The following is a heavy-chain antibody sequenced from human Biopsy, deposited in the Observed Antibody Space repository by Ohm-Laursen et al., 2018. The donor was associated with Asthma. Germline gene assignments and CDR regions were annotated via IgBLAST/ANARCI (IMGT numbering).Heavy chain of an antibody. CDR1: GFTFSTSW. J-gene: IGHJ4*02. CDR2: IKEDGSEK. Sequence: SLRLSCSASGFTFSTSWMTWGLQAPGIGLEWVANIKEDGSEKNYVDSVKGRFTISRDNGKNSLYLQMNSLRAEDTAVYYCARDVDLRSVYWGQGTLVTVSS. V-gene: IGHV3-7*05. CDR3: ARDVDLRSVY. D-gene: IGHD2-15*01.